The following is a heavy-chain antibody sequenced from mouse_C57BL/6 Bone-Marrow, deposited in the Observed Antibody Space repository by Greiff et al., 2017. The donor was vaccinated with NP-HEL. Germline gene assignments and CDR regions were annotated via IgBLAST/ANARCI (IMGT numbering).Heavy chain of an antibody. CDR2: FYPVRGCI. CDR1: GYTFTEYT. J-gene: IGHJ4*01. CDR3: ARLGMDY. V-gene: IGHV1-62-2*01. Sequence: VKVVESGAELVKPGASVKLSCKASGYTFTEYTIHLVKPRSGPGLEWIGWFYPVRGCIKSNEKFKGKSTLTADQSSSTAYMELRSLTAEDSAVYFCARLGMDYWGQGTSVTVSS.